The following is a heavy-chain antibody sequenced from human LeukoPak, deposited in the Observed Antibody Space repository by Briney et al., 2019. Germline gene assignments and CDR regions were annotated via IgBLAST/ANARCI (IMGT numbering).Heavy chain of an antibody. CDR1: GFTFTDYW. Sequence: GGSLRLPCAVSGFTFTDYWMNWVRQAPGKGLEWVASIRQDGGEKSYVDSVKGRFTISRDNTKSSLYLQINSLRAEDTAVYYCARDGTAAGLYFDLWGQGTLVTVSS. D-gene: IGHD6-13*01. J-gene: IGHJ4*01. V-gene: IGHV3-7*01. CDR3: ARDGTAAGLYFDL. CDR2: IRQDGGEK.